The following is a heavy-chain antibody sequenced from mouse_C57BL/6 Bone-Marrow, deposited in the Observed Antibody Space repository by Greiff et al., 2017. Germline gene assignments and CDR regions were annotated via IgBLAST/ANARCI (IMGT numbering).Heavy chain of an antibody. CDR3: AYYYGSSYWYFDV. Sequence: QVQLQQPGAELVRPGTSVKLSCKASGYTFTSYWMHWVKQRPGQGLEWIGVIDPSDSYTNYTQKFKGKATLTVDTSSSTAYMQLSSLTSEDSAVYYCAYYYGSSYWYFDVWGTGTTVTVSS. CDR2: IDPSDSYT. CDR1: GYTFTSYW. D-gene: IGHD1-1*01. V-gene: IGHV1-59*01. J-gene: IGHJ1*03.